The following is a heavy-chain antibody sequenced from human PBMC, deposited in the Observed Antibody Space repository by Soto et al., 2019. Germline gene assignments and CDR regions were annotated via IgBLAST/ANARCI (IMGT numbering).Heavy chain of an antibody. CDR2: LSGGGDT. D-gene: IGHD1-1*01. J-gene: IGHJ4*02. CDR1: GFTFSSYA. V-gene: IGHV3-23*01. Sequence: GGSLRLSCAASGFTFSSYAMSWVRQAPGKGLEWVSALSGGGDTYYADSVKGRFTISRDNLKNTLYLQMKSMRAEYTAVYYCEKGATGPFDYWGQGALVTASS. CDR3: EKGATGPFDY.